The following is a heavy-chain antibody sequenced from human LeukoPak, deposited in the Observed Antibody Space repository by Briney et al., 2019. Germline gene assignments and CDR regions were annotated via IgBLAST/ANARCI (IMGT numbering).Heavy chain of an antibody. Sequence: SETLSLTRTLSGRPISSYYWSWMRPPPAKELAGVGYIYYSGSTNYNPSLKSLVTISVDTSKNQFSLKLSSVTAADTAVYYCARGSSSSGLDYWGQGTLVTVSS. V-gene: IGHV4-59*01. CDR3: ARGSSSSGLDY. CDR2: IYYSGST. CDR1: GRPISSYY. D-gene: IGHD6-6*01. J-gene: IGHJ4*02.